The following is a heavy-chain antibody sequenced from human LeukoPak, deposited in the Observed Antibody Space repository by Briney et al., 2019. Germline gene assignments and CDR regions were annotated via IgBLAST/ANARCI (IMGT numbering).Heavy chain of an antibody. CDR3: ARELFGPSDYYYYGMDV. Sequence: ASVNVSFKASGYTFTSYAMNWVRQAPGQGLEWMGWINTNTGNPTYAQGFTGRFVFSLDTSVSTAYLQISSLKAEDTAVYYCARELFGPSDYYYYGMDVWGQGTTVTVSS. J-gene: IGHJ6*02. CDR1: GYTFTSYA. V-gene: IGHV7-4-1*02. D-gene: IGHD3-16*01. CDR2: INTNTGNP.